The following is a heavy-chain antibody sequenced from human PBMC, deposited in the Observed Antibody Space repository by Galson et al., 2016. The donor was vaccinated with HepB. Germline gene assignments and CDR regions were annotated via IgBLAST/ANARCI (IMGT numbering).Heavy chain of an antibody. D-gene: IGHD3-3*01. CDR2: ISGGGVRT. Sequence: SLRLSCAASGFSFSDYGMNWVRQAPGKGLQWVSAISGGGVRTWSADFMKGRFTISRDNSRNMLFLEMNSLRAEYTAVYYCAKTITIFGVNTYFDYWGQGTPVTVSS. CDR3: AKTITIFGVNTYFDY. V-gene: IGHV3-23*01. CDR1: GFSFSDYG. J-gene: IGHJ4*02.